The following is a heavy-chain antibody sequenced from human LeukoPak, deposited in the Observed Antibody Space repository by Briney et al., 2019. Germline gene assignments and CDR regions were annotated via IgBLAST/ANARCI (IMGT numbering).Heavy chain of an antibody. V-gene: IGHV3-9*01. CDR3: VKVTAAGFVDH. D-gene: IGHD6-13*01. Sequence: GRSLRLSCAASGFTFDDYAMHWVRQAPGKGLEWVSGIGWNSGGIVYAASVKGRFTISRDNAKNSLYLQMNSLGAEDTALYYCVKVTAAGFVDHWGQGTLVTVSS. CDR2: IGWNSGGI. J-gene: IGHJ4*02. CDR1: GFTFDDYA.